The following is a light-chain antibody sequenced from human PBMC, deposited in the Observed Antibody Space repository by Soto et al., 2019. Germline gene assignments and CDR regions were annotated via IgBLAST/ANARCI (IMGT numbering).Light chain of an antibody. V-gene: IGLV2-14*01. CDR3: SSYTSTNSWV. J-gene: IGLJ3*02. CDR2: DVS. CDR1: SSDVGGYNY. Sequence: SALTQSASVSGSPGQSITISCTGTSSDVGGYNYVSWYQQHPGKAPKLIIYDVSNRPSGVSTRFSGSKSGNTASLTISGLQAVDEADYSCSSYTSTNSWVFGGGTQLTVL.